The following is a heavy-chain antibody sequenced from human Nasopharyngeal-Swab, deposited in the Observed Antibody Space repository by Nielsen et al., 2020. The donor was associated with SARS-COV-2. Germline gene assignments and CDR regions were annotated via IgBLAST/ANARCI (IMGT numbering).Heavy chain of an antibody. CDR2: IYPGDSDT. CDR1: GYSFTNFW. D-gene: IGHD6-13*01. Sequence: GESLKISCKSSGYSFTNFWIGWVRQMSGKGLEWMGIIYPGDSDTRYSPSFQGQVSISVDKSIPTAYLQWNSLKAADTAMYYCARLGQYSSSWYLKHFDLWGQGTLITVSS. V-gene: IGHV5-51*01. J-gene: IGHJ4*02. CDR3: ARLGQYSSSWYLKHFDL.